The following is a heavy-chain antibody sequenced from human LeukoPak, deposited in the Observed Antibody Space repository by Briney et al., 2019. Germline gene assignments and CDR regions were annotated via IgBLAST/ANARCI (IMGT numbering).Heavy chain of an antibody. Sequence: SVKVSCKASGGTFSSYAISWVRQAPGQGLEWMGGIIPIFGTANYAQKFQGRVTITADESTSTAYMELSSLRSEDTAVYYCATQASVNVCGGDCYRAPYYYYYGMDVWGQGTTVTASS. V-gene: IGHV1-69*01. CDR3: ATQASVNVCGGDCYRAPYYYYYGMDV. CDR1: GGTFSSYA. CDR2: IIPIFGTA. D-gene: IGHD2-21*02. J-gene: IGHJ6*02.